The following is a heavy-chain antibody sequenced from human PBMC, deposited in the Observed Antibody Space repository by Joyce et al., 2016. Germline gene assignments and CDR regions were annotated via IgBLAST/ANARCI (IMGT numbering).Heavy chain of an antibody. D-gene: IGHD5-18*01. J-gene: IGHJ6*02. Sequence: QLVESGGGVVQPGRSLRLSCAGSGFAFGLYSIHWVRQTPGKGLEWVAVIAQDGSNKYAADSVKGRFIISRDKSKNTLYLQMNSLRVEDTAVYYGARIGFGYNYGNGLDVWGQGTTVTVSS. CDR1: GFAFGLYS. V-gene: IGHV3-30-3*01. CDR2: IAQDGSNK. CDR3: ARIGFGYNYGNGLDV.